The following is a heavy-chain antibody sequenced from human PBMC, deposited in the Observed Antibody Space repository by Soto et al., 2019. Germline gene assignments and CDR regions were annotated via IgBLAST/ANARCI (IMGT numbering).Heavy chain of an antibody. CDR1: GYTFTGYY. J-gene: IGHJ6*02. V-gene: IGHV1-2*04. Sequence: GPSVKVSCKASGYTFTGYYMHWVRQAPGQGLEWMGWINPNSGGTNYAQKFQGWVTMTRDTSISTAYMELSRLRSDDTAVYYCARDRANYYDSSGYPRRYYYYYGMDVWGQGTTVTVSS. CDR3: ARDRANYYDSSGYPRRYYYYYGMDV. D-gene: IGHD3-22*01. CDR2: INPNSGGT.